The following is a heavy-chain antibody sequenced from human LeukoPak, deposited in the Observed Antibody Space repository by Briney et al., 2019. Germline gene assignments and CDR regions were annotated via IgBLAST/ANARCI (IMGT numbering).Heavy chain of an antibody. CDR1: GFTFGNYW. V-gene: IGHV3-7*01. CDR3: ARDQDWNDRGGLDY. CDR2: IKQDGSET. D-gene: IGHD1-1*01. Sequence: PGGSLRLSCAASGFTFGNYWMSWVRQAPGKGLEWVANIKQDGSETYYVDSVEGRFTISRDNAKNSLYLHMNSLRAEDTAVYYCARDQDWNDRGGLDYWGQGTLVIVSS. J-gene: IGHJ4*02.